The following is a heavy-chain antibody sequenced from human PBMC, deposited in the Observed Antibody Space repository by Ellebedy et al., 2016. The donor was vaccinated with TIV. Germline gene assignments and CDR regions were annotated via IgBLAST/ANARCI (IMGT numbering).Heavy chain of an antibody. Sequence: PGGSLRLSCKGSGYSFTNYWIGWVRQMPGKGLEWMAIIYPGDSNTIYSPSFQGQLTISADKSIGTAYLQWSSLKASDSAMYYCARRPTYGPLEFFDYWGQGTLVTVSS. V-gene: IGHV5-51*01. J-gene: IGHJ4*02. CDR3: ARRPTYGPLEFFDY. D-gene: IGHD1-1*01. CDR2: IYPGDSNT. CDR1: GYSFTNYW.